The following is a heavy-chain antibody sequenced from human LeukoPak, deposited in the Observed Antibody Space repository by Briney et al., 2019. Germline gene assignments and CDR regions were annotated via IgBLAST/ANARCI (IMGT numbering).Heavy chain of an antibody. CDR3: ASNARDGYNYGYYYYYMDV. J-gene: IGHJ6*03. V-gene: IGHV3-53*01. CDR1: GFTVSSNY. D-gene: IGHD5-24*01. CDR2: IYSGGST. Sequence: GGSLRLSCAASGFTVSSNYMSWVRQAPGKGLEWVSVIYSGGSTYYADSVKGRFTISRDNSKNTLYLQMNSLRAEDTAVYYCASNARDGYNYGYYYYYMDVWGKGTTVTISS.